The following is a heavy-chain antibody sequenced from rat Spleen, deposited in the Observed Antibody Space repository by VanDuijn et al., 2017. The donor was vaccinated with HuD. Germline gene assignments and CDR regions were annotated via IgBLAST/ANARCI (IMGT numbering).Heavy chain of an antibody. Sequence: EVQLVESGGGLVQPGRSMKLSCAVSGFTFSNYYMAWVRQAPTKGLEWVATISYDGSSTYYRDSVKGRFTISRDNAKNTVDMQLSSLRSEDTAIYFCARERDYSRYFDYWGQGVMVTVSS. V-gene: IGHV5-29*01. J-gene: IGHJ2*01. CDR2: ISYDGSST. D-gene: IGHD1-8*01. CDR3: ARERDYSRYFDY. CDR1: GFTFSNYY.